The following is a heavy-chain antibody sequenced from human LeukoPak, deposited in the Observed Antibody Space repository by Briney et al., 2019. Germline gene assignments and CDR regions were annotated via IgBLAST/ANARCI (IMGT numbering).Heavy chain of an antibody. V-gene: IGHV3-21*01. CDR3: ARGDSSGRTVDY. CDR2: ISSSGGST. CDR1: RFTFSSYG. Sequence: PGGSLRLSCAASRFTFSSYGMNWVRQAPGKGLEWVSGISSSGGSTYYADSVKGRFTISRDNAKNSLYLQMNSLRAEDTAVYYCARGDSSGRTVDYWGQGTLVTVSS. D-gene: IGHD3-22*01. J-gene: IGHJ4*02.